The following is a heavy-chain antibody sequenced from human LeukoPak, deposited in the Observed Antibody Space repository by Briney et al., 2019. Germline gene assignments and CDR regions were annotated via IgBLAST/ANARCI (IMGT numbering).Heavy chain of an antibody. D-gene: IGHD2-15*01. CDR3: ARDRDMVVAADDAFDI. J-gene: IGHJ3*02. V-gene: IGHV1-69*05. CDR1: GGTFSSYA. Sequence: SVKVSCKASGGTFSSYAISWVRQAPGQGLEWMGGIIPIFGTANYAQKLQGRVTMTIDTSTSTAYMELRSLRSDDTAVYYCARDRDMVVAADDAFDIWGQGTMVTVSS. CDR2: IIPIFGTA.